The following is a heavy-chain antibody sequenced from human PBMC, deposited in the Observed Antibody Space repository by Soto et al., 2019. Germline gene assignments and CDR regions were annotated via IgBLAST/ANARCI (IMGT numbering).Heavy chain of an antibody. CDR2: ISYAGTNI. Sequence: VGPLRLSCTASGFNFNSYGRHWVRQSPGKGLEWVALISYAGTNIYYTDSVKGRFTISRDNSKNALYLQMNSLRTEDTAVYYCAKQEDTFYYYYGMEVWGQGTTVTVSS. CDR1: GFNFNSYG. V-gene: IGHV3-30*18. CDR3: AKQEDTFYYYYGMEV. D-gene: IGHD2-15*01. J-gene: IGHJ6*02.